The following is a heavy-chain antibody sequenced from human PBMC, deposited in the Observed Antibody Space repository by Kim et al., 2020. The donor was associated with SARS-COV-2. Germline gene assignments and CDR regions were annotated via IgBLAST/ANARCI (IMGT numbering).Heavy chain of an antibody. CDR2: IKSKTDGGTT. CDR3: TTDPHPFAIWFGESQPGFDY. V-gene: IGHV3-15*01. D-gene: IGHD3-10*01. CDR1: GFTFSNAW. J-gene: IGHJ4*02. Sequence: GGSLRLSCAASGFTFSNAWMSWVRQAPGKGLEWVGRIKSKTDGGTTDYAAPVKGRFTISRDDSKNTLYLQMNSLKTEDTAVYYCTTDPHPFAIWFGESQPGFDYWGQGTLVTVSS.